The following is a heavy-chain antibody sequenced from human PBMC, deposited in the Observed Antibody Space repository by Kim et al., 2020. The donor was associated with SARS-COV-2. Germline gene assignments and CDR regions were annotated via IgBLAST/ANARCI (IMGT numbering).Heavy chain of an antibody. V-gene: IGHV4-59*01. CDR2: T. D-gene: IGHD6-6*01. Sequence: TNSNPSLKRRVPISVDTSKNQFSLKLSSVTAADTAVYYCARSSIAISFDYWGQGTLVTVSS. J-gene: IGHJ4*02. CDR3: ARSSIAISFDY.